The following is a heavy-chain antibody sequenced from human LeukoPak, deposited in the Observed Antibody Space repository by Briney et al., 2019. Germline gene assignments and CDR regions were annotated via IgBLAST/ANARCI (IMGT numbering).Heavy chain of an antibody. J-gene: IGHJ4*02. Sequence: PSETLSLTCTVSGGSISGSSYYWGWIRQPPGKGLEWIGSIYYSGSTYYNPSLKSRVTISVDTSKNQFSLKLSSVTAADTAVYYCARDPHRQLSGSYGVYWGQGTLVTVSS. CDR1: GGSISGSSYY. V-gene: IGHV4-39*07. CDR3: ARDPHRQLSGSYGVY. D-gene: IGHD1-26*01. CDR2: IYYSGST.